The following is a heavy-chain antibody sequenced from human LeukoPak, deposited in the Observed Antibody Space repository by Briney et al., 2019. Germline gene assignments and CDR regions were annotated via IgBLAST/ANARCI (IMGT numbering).Heavy chain of an antibody. D-gene: IGHD5-18*01. Sequence: ASVKVSCKASGYTVTAHFLHWVRQAPGQGLQCMGWINPNSGGQIYAQKFHDRVTMPTDTSITTAYMEMTGLKSDDTAVYYCARDMGYTYGYRLYHYGMDLWGQGTTVTVSS. CDR1: GYTVTAHF. V-gene: IGHV1-2*02. CDR3: ARDMGYTYGYRLYHYGMDL. J-gene: IGHJ6*02. CDR2: INPNSGGQ.